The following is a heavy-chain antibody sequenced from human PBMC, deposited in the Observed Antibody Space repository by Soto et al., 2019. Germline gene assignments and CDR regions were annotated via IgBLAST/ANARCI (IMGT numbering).Heavy chain of an antibody. CDR2: IKSKTDGGTT. V-gene: IGHV3-15*01. J-gene: IGHJ4*02. Sequence: GGSLRLSCAASGFSFNNAWMSWVRQGPGKGLEWVGRIKSKTDGGTTEYTAPVKGRFTISRDDSKNSLSLQMNSLKTEDTAVYFCARLMGTSFDLWGQGTLVTVS. CDR3: ARLMGTSFDL. CDR1: GFSFNNAW. D-gene: IGHD2-8*01.